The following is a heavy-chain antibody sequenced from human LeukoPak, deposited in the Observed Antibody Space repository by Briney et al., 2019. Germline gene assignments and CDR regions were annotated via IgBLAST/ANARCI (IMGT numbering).Heavy chain of an antibody. CDR3: ARYLHLSRCSGGSCYEFDY. V-gene: IGHV3-74*01. Sequence: GGSLRLSCAASGFTFSSYWMHWVRQAPGKGLVWVSRINSDGSSTSYADSVKGRFTISRDNAKNTLYLQMNSLRAEDTAVYYCARYLHLSRCSGGSCYEFDYWGQGTLVTVSS. CDR2: INSDGSST. J-gene: IGHJ4*02. D-gene: IGHD2-15*01. CDR1: GFTFSSYW.